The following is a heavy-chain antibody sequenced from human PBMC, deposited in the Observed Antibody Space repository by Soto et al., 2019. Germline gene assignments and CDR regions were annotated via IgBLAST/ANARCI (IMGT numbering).Heavy chain of an antibody. J-gene: IGHJ4*02. CDR2: ISAYNGNA. CDR1: GYTITSYG. Sequence: ASVKASCKASGYTITSYGISCVRQAPGQGLEWMGWISAYNGNADYAQKLQGRVTMTTDTSTSTGYMELRSLRSDDTAVYYCARVHSYCSSTSCLDYWGQGTLVTVSS. CDR3: ARVHSYCSSTSCLDY. V-gene: IGHV1-18*01. D-gene: IGHD2-2*01.